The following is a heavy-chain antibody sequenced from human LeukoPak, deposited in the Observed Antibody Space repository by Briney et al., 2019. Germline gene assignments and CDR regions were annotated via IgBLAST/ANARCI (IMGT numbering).Heavy chain of an antibody. V-gene: IGHV3-21*01. CDR2: ISSSSYI. Sequence: PGGSLRLSCAASGFTFSSYSMNWVRQAPGKGLEWVSSISSSSYIYYADSVKGRFTISRDNAKNSLYLQMNSLRAEDTAVYYCARDPDDLLGVSFDYWGQGALVTVSS. D-gene: IGHD1-26*01. CDR3: ARDPDDLLGVSFDY. CDR1: GFTFSSYS. J-gene: IGHJ4*02.